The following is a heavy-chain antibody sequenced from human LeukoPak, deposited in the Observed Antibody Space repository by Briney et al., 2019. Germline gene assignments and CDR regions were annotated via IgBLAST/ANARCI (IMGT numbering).Heavy chain of an antibody. CDR3: ASGRAHDF. Sequence: GGSLRLSCAASGFSFSTYWMSWVRQAPGKGLEWVAHVKYDGSEKSYVDSVRGRFTISRDNAKNSLYLQMNSLRAEDTAVYYCASGRAHDFWGQGTLVTVSS. CDR1: GFSFSTYW. CDR2: VKYDGSEK. J-gene: IGHJ4*02. V-gene: IGHV3-7*01.